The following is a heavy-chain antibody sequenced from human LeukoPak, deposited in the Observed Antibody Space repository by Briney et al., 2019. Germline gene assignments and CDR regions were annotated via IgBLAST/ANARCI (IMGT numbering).Heavy chain of an antibody. Sequence: GASVKVSCKASGYTFTSNDINWVRQATGQGLEWMGWMNPNSGNTGYAQKFQGRVTITRNTSISTAYMELSSLRSEDTAVYYCARNLPAYCGGDCYWSDAFDIWGQGTMVTVSS. CDR1: GYTFTSND. V-gene: IGHV1-8*01. CDR3: ARNLPAYCGGDCYWSDAFDI. CDR2: MNPNSGNT. D-gene: IGHD2-21*02. J-gene: IGHJ3*02.